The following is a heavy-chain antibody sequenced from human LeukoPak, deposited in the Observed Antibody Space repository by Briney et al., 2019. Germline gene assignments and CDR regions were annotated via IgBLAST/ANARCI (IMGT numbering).Heavy chain of an antibody. CDR1: GFTFSDYY. Sequence: GGSLRLSCAASGFTFSDYYMSWIRPAPGKGLEWVSCISSSSSYTNYADSVKGRFSISRDNAKNSLYMQMSSLRAEDTAVYFCARGFTAGLDYWGQGTLVPVSS. CDR2: ISSSSSYT. D-gene: IGHD1-1*01. V-gene: IGHV3-11*05. CDR3: ARGFTAGLDY. J-gene: IGHJ4*02.